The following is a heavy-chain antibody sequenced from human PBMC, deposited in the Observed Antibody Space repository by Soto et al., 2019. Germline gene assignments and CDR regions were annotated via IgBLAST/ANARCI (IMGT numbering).Heavy chain of an antibody. CDR3: ARPGEQWLARPREFDY. D-gene: IGHD6-19*01. CDR2: ISYDGSNK. Sequence: QVQLVESGGGVVQPGRSLRLSCEASGFTFSSYAMHWVRQAPGKGLEWVAVISYDGSNKYYADSVKGRFTISRDNSKNTLYLQMNSLRAEDTAVYYCARPGEQWLARPREFDYWGQGTLVTVSS. V-gene: IGHV3-30-3*01. J-gene: IGHJ4*02. CDR1: GFTFSSYA.